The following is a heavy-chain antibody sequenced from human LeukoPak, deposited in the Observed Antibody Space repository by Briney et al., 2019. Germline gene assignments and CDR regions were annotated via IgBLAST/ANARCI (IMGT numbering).Heavy chain of an antibody. CDR1: GFTFNSYW. Sequence: GGSLRLSCAASGFTFNSYWMSWLRRAPGKGLEWVASIKQDGSDKYYVDSVKGRFTISKDNARNSLYLQMNSLRAEDTAVYYCATEDHSTYIYSGQGTLVTVSS. CDR3: ATEDHSTYIY. J-gene: IGHJ4*02. CDR2: IKQDGSDK. V-gene: IGHV3-7*01. D-gene: IGHD4-11*01.